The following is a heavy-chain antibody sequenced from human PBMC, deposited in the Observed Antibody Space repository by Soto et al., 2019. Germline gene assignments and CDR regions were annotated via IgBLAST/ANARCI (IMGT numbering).Heavy chain of an antibody. CDR1: GFTFDDHA. CDR2: ISWNSDDR. CDR3: VIDRIRLLQGRVWFAP. Sequence: EEELVESGGGLVQPGRSLRLSCAASGFTFDDHAMHWIRQPPEKGLEWVSGISWNSDDRGHAASVKGRITISRDSARKSVYLQMNRMIPEATAMYYCVIDRIRLLQGRVWFAPWGQGTQVTVSA. J-gene: IGHJ5*02. D-gene: IGHD1-1*01. V-gene: IGHV3-9*01.